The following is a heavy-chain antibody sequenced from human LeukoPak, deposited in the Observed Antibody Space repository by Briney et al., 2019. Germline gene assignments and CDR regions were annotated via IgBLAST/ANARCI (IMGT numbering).Heavy chain of an antibody. CDR3: ARDMWATRNYDILTGSSKNFDRNYYYYYGMDV. D-gene: IGHD3-9*01. CDR2: INPSGGST. J-gene: IGHJ6*02. Sequence: GASVKVSCKASGYTFTGYYMHWVRQAPGQGLEWMGIINPSGGSTSYAQKFQGRVTMTRDTSTSTVYMELSSLRSEDTAVYYCARDMWATRNYDILTGSSKNFDRNYYYYYGMDVWGQGTTVTVSS. CDR1: GYTFTGYY. V-gene: IGHV1-46*01.